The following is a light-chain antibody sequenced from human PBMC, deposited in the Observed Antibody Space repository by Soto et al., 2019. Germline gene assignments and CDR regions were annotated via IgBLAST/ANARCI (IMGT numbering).Light chain of an antibody. Sequence: QSALTQPASVSGSPGQSITVSCTGTSSDVGGHNYVSWYQQHPGKAPKLMIYDVSKRPSGVPDRFSGSKSGNTASLTVSGVQADDEADYYCSSYAGSNILVVFGGGTKVTVL. V-gene: IGLV2-8*01. CDR2: DVS. CDR3: SSYAGSNILVV. CDR1: SSDVGGHNY. J-gene: IGLJ2*01.